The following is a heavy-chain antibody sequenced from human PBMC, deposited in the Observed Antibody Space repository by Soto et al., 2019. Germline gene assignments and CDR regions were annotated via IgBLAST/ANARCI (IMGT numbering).Heavy chain of an antibody. CDR2: ISAYNGDT. CDR1: GYTFSTYG. CDR3: ARQALGMTRAAHRCIDS. V-gene: IGHV1-18*01. J-gene: IGHJ5*01. Sequence: ASVKVSCKASGYTFSTYGINWVRQAPGQGLEWMGWISAYNGDTDYAQNFQGRVTMTTDTSTSTAYMELRSLRSDDTAVYYCARQALGMTRAAHRCIDSSGQGTLVTVSS. D-gene: IGHD2-8*01.